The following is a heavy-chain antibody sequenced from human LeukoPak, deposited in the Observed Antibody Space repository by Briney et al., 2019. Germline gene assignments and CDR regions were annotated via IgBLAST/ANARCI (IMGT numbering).Heavy chain of an antibody. J-gene: IGHJ6*02. CDR2: TYYRSKWYN. Sequence: SQTLSLTCAISGDSVSSNSAAWNWIRQSPSRGLEWLGRTYYRSKWYNDYAVSVKSRITLNPDTSKNQFSLQLNSVTPEDTSVYFCARVRIRATAQGRYGMDVWGQGTTVTVSS. CDR3: ARVRIRATAQGRYGMDV. V-gene: IGHV6-1*01. D-gene: IGHD2-15*01. CDR1: GDSVSSNSAA.